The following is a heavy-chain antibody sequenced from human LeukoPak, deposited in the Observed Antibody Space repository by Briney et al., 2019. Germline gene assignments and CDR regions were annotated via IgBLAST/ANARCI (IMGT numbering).Heavy chain of an antibody. CDR3: ARAGIGAAYHYHYGMDV. Sequence: PSETLSLTCTVSGGSISSYYLSWIRQPPGKGLEWIGYIYYSGSTNYNPSLKSRVTISVDTSKNQFSLKLSSVTAADTAVYYCARAGIGAAYHYHYGMDVWGQGTTVTVSS. D-gene: IGHD6-13*01. V-gene: IGHV4-59*08. CDR1: GGSISSYY. CDR2: IYYSGST. J-gene: IGHJ6*02.